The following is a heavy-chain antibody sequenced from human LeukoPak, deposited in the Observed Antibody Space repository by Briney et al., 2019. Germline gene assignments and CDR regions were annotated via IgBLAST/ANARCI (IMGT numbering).Heavy chain of an antibody. CDR2: IYYSGST. CDR1: GGSISSGGYY. J-gene: IGHJ4*02. D-gene: IGHD2-15*01. Sequence: SETLSLTCTVSGGSISSGGYYWSWIRQHPGKGLEWIGYIYYSGSTYYNPSLKSRVTISVDTSKNQFSLKLTSVTAADTAVYYCARGWMVAAPYFDYWGQGTLVTVSS. V-gene: IGHV4-31*03. CDR3: ARGWMVAAPYFDY.